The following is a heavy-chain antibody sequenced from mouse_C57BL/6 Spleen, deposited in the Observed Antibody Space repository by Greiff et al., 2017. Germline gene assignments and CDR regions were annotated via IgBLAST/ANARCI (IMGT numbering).Heavy chain of an antibody. D-gene: IGHD1-1*01. Sequence: VQLQQSGAELVRPGASVKLSCTASGFNIKDDYMHWVKQRPEQGLEWIGWIDPENGDTEYDSKFQGKATITADTSSNTAYLQLSSLTSEDTAVYYCTITTVVAHWYFDVWGTGTTVTVSS. V-gene: IGHV14-4*01. J-gene: IGHJ1*03. CDR2: IDPENGDT. CDR1: GFNIKDDY. CDR3: TITTVVAHWYFDV.